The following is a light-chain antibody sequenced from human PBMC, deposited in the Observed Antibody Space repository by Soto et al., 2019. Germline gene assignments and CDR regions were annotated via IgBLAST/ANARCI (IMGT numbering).Light chain of an antibody. CDR3: QQRSNWPTT. Sequence: EIVLTQSPATLSLSPGERATLSCRASQSVSSYLAWYQQKPGQAPRLFIYDASNRATGIPARFSGSGSGTDFTLTISSLEPEDFAVYYCQQRSNWPTTFGQGTRLEIK. V-gene: IGKV3-11*01. CDR1: QSVSSY. CDR2: DAS. J-gene: IGKJ5*01.